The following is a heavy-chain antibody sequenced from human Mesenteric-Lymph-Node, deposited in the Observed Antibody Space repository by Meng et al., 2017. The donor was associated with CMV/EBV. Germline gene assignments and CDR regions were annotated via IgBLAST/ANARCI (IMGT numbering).Heavy chain of an antibody. D-gene: IGHD6-13*01. CDR3: AREGGGIATVVRSEFYGMDV. CDR1: GGSVNTGAYY. V-gene: IGHV4-61*08. J-gene: IGHJ6*02. Sequence: LSLTCSVSGGSVNTGAYYWSWVRQPPGKGLEWIGYIYYTGSTYYNPSLKSRVTMSVDTSKNQFALKLTAVTAADTAVYYCAREGGGIATVVRSEFYGMDVWGQGSTVTVSS. CDR2: IYYTGST.